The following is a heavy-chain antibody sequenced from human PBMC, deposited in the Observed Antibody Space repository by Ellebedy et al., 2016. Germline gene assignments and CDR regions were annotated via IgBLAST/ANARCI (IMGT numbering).Heavy chain of an antibody. V-gene: IGHV1-18*01. CDR2: ISGYSGRS. J-gene: IGHJ4*02. D-gene: IGHD1-26*01. Sequence: GESLKISXAASGITFSGYTMNWVRQAPGQGLEWMGWISGYSGRSTSAEKFQGRITLTTDASSTTAYMELRSLQSDDTATYYCARSNAMTFIVGGFEDWGQGTLVTVSS. CDR3: ARSNAMTFIVGGFED. CDR1: GITFSGYT.